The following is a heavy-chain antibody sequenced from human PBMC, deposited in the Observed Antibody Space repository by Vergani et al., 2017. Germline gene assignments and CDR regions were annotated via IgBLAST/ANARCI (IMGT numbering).Heavy chain of an antibody. CDR1: GGSISSDNW. CDR2: IHRSRST. CDR3: ARHLAYCGGDCYPYYYGMDV. Sequence: QVQLQQWGPGLVTPSGTLSLTCAVYGGSISSDNWWNWVRQAPGKGLQWIGEIHRSRSTNYNPSLKSRVTISVDTSKNQFSLKLSSVTAADTAVYYCARHLAYCGGDCYPYYYGMDVWGQGTTVTVSS. D-gene: IGHD2-21*02. J-gene: IGHJ6*02. V-gene: IGHV4-4*02.